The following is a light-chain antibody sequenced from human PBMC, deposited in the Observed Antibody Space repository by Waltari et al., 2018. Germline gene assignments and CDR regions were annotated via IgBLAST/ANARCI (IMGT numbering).Light chain of an antibody. CDR2: GES. Sequence: DIVLTQSPGILSLSPGERSTLSCRASQSVSRTLAWYQQKPGQAPRLLIYGESTRATGIPDRFSGGGSGTDFSLTISRLEPEDFAVYYCQHYVRLPATFGQGTKVEIK. V-gene: IGKV3-20*01. CDR1: QSVSRT. CDR3: QHYVRLPAT. J-gene: IGKJ1*01.